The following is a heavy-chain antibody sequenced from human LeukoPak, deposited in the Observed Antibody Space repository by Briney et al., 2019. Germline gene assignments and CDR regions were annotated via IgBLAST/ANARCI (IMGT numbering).Heavy chain of an antibody. CDR1: GGSFSGYY. J-gene: IGHJ6*03. V-gene: IGHV4-34*01. D-gene: IGHD6-13*01. CDR3: ARTGGRGAAAGQRYYYYYMDV. Sequence: SETLSLTCAVYGGSFSGYYWSWIRQPPGKGREWIGEINHSGSTNYNPSLKSRVTISVDTSKNQFSLKLSSVTAANTAVYYCARTGGRGAAAGQRYYYYYMDVWGKGTTVTVSS. CDR2: INHSGST.